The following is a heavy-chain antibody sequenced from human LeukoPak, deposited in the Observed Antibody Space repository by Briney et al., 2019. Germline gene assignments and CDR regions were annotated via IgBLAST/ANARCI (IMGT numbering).Heavy chain of an antibody. Sequence: GGSLRLSCTASGFTFNNYGMHWVRQAPGKGLEWVAVISYDGSNKYYADSVKGRFTISRDNSKNTLYLQMNSLRAEDTAVYYCAKDPYSSSWYVEYFQHWGQGTLVTVSS. CDR3: AKDPYSSSWYVEYFQH. CDR1: GFTFNNYG. V-gene: IGHV3-30*18. J-gene: IGHJ1*01. CDR2: ISYDGSNK. D-gene: IGHD6-13*01.